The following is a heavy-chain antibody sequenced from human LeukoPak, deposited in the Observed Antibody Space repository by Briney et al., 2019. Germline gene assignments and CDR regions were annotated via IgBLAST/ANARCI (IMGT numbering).Heavy chain of an antibody. Sequence: SETLSLTCTVSGGSISRYYWSWIRQPAGKGLEWIGRIYTSGSTNYNPSLKSRVTISVDKSKNQFSLKLSSVTAADTVVYSHTSDCFGVVGSGSYLGYYYYMDVWGKGTTVTVSS. CDR1: GGSISRYY. D-gene: IGHD3-10*01. CDR2: IYTSGST. J-gene: IGHJ6*03. CDR3: TSDCFGVVGSGSYLGYYYYMDV. V-gene: IGHV4-4*07.